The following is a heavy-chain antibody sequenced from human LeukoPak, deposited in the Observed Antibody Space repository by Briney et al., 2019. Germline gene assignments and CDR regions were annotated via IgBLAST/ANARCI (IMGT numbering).Heavy chain of an antibody. CDR1: GFTFSSYA. D-gene: IGHD3-10*01. CDR2: ISSNGGST. Sequence: AGGSLRLSCAASGFTFSSYAMPWVRQAPGKGLEYVSAISSNGGSTYYANSVKGRFTISRDNSKNTLYLQMGTLRAEDMAVYYCARSGPPDAFDIWGQGTMVTVSS. CDR3: ARSGPPDAFDI. J-gene: IGHJ3*02. V-gene: IGHV3-64*01.